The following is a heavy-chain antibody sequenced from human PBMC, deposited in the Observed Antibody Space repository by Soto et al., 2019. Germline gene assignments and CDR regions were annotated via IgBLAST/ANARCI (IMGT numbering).Heavy chain of an antibody. Sequence: PSETLSLTCTVSGGSISSYYWSWIRQPPGKGLEWIGYIYYSGSTNYNPSLKSRVTISVDTSKNQFSLKLSSVTAADTAVYYCARWLRPYYFDYWGQGTPVTVSS. CDR3: ARWLRPYYFDY. CDR1: GGSISSYY. J-gene: IGHJ4*02. CDR2: IYYSGST. D-gene: IGHD5-12*01. V-gene: IGHV4-59*01.